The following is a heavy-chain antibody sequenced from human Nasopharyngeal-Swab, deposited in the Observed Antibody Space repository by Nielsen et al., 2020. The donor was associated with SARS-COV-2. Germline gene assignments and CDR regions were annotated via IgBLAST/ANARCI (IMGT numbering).Heavy chain of an antibody. CDR3: ARHSYSSSWGYYYYGMDV. J-gene: IGHJ6*02. D-gene: IGHD6-13*01. V-gene: IGHV3-33*01. CDR2: IWYDGNNK. CDR1: GFTFSSFG. Sequence: GESLKISCAASGFTFSSFGMHWVRQAPGKGLEWVAVIWYDGNNKYYADSVKGRFTISRDNSKNTLYLQMNSLRAEDTAVYYCARHSYSSSWGYYYYGMDVWGQGTTVTVSS.